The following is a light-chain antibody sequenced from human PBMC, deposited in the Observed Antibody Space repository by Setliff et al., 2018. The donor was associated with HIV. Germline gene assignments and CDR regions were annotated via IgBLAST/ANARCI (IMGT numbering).Light chain of an antibody. Sequence: QSVLTQPASVSGSPGQSVTISCTGTSSDVGGYNFVSWYQQHPGKTPELLIYDVTNRPSGVSDRFSGSKSGNTASLTISGLQPEDEADYYCTSYSSNTTLGIFGTGTKVTVL. CDR3: TSYSSNTTLGI. J-gene: IGLJ1*01. CDR1: SSDVGGYNF. V-gene: IGLV2-14*03. CDR2: DVT.